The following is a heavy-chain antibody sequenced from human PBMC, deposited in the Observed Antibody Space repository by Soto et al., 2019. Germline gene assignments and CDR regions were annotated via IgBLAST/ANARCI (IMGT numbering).Heavy chain of an antibody. CDR3: ARAPGYCSGGRCYSGGYFDY. CDR1: GFTFSSYA. D-gene: IGHD2-15*01. Sequence: GGSLRLSCAASGFTFSSYAMHWVRQAPGKGLEWVAVISYDGSNKYYADSVKGRFTISRDNSKNTLYLQMNSLRAEDTAVYYCARAPGYCSGGRCYSGGYFDYWGQGTLVTVSS. V-gene: IGHV3-30-3*01. CDR2: ISYDGSNK. J-gene: IGHJ4*02.